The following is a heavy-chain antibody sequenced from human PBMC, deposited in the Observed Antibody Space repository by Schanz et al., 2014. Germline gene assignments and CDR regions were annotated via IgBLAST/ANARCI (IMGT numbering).Heavy chain of an antibody. J-gene: IGHJ4*02. Sequence: DVQLLESGGGLVPPGGSLRLSCAASGFNFSDYAMSWVRQAPGKGLEWVSSISGDHRNTFYADSVKGRFTISRDNSKNTLYLQMDSLRAEDTAVYFCAKKVPAYNPFDSWGQGTLVTVSS. CDR1: GFNFSDYA. D-gene: IGHD1-1*01. CDR3: AKKVPAYNPFDS. CDR2: ISGDHRNT. V-gene: IGHV3-23*01.